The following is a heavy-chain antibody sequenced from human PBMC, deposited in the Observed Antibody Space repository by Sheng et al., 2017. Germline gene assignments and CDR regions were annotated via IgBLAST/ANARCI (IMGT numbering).Heavy chain of an antibody. CDR3: AIPYYYDSSGHTPPIDY. CDR1: GFTFSSYA. J-gene: IGHJ4*02. D-gene: IGHD3-22*01. V-gene: IGHV3-23*01. CDR2: ISGSGGST. Sequence: EVQLLESGGGLVQPGGSLRLSCAASGFTFSSYAMSWVRQAPGKGLEWVSAISGSGGSTYYADSVKGRFTISRDNSKNTLYLQMNSLRAEDTAVYYCAIPYYYDSSGHTPPIDYWGQGTLVTVSS.